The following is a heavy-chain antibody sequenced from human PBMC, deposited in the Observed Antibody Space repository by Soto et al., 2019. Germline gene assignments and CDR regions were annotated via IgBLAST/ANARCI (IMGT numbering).Heavy chain of an antibody. CDR2: MSSDGTNK. V-gene: IGHV3-30*18. Sequence: QVQLVESGGGVVQPGTSLRLSCASSGFTFSSYAAHWVRQAPGEGLERVAAMSSDGTNKYYADSVKGRFTISRDNSKNTLYLQMNSLKAADRAVYYCAKTRWEKYYSSWFDHWGQGTLVTVSS. D-gene: IGHD1-26*01. CDR1: GFTFSSYA. J-gene: IGHJ5*02. CDR3: AKTRWEKYYSSWFDH.